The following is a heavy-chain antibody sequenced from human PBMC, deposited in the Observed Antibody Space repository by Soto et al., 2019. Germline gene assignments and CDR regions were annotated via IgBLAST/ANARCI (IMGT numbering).Heavy chain of an antibody. Sequence: QLQLQESGPGLVKPSETLSLTCTVSGGSISSSSYYWGWIRXPPGKGLEWIGSIYYSGSTYYNPSLKSRVTISVDTSKNQFSLKLSSVTAADTAVYYCARGRKTTVTTGFDPWGQGTLVTVSS. V-gene: IGHV4-39*01. CDR1: GGSISSSSYY. J-gene: IGHJ5*02. D-gene: IGHD4-17*01. CDR2: IYYSGST. CDR3: ARGRKTTVTTGFDP.